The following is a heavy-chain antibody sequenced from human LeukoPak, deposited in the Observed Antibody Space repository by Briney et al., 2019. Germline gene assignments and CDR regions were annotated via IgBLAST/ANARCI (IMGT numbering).Heavy chain of an antibody. CDR2: IYNSGST. CDR1: GVSISSYH. V-gene: IGHV4-59*01. Sequence: ETLSLTCTVSGVSISSYHWSWIRQPPVKGLEWIGYIYNSGSTNYNPSLKSRVTISVDTSKNQVSLRLSSVTAADTAVYYCARKDGDYWGQGILVTVSS. D-gene: IGHD2-15*01. J-gene: IGHJ4*02. CDR3: ARKDGDY.